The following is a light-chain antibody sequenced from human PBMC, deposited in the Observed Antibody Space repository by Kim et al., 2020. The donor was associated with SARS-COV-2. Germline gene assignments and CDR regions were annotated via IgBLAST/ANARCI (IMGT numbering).Light chain of an antibody. V-gene: IGLV1-40*01. CDR1: SSNIGAGYD. CDR2: TNS. J-gene: IGLJ3*02. Sequence: RVTPSGTGSSSNIGAGYDVHWYQQLPGTAPKLLIYTNSDRPSGVPDRFSGSKSGTSASLVINGLQAEDEADYYCQTYDKRLNCWLFGGGTQLTVL. CDR3: QTYDKRLNCWL.